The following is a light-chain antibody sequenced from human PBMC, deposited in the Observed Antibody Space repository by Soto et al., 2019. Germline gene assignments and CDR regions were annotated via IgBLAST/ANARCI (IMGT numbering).Light chain of an antibody. Sequence: DIQMTQSPSTLSGSVGDRVTITCRASQTISSWLAWYQQKPGKAPKLLIYKASTLKSGVPSRFSGSGSGTEFTLTISSLQPDDFATYYCQHLNSYSEAFAQGTKVELK. CDR3: QHLNSYSEA. J-gene: IGKJ1*01. V-gene: IGKV1-5*03. CDR2: KAS. CDR1: QTISSW.